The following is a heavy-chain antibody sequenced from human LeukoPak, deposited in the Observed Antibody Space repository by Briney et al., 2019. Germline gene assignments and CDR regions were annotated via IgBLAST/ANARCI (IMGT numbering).Heavy chain of an antibody. CDR1: GFTFSSYA. Sequence: GGSLSLSCAASGFTFSSYAMHWVRQAPGKGLEYVSAISSNGGSTYYANSAKGRFTISRDNSKNTLYLQMNSLRAEDTAVYYCARVPVVAATWGYYGMDVWGQGTTVTVSS. CDR3: ARVPVVAATWGYYGMDV. D-gene: IGHD2-15*01. CDR2: ISSNGGST. V-gene: IGHV3-64*01. J-gene: IGHJ6*02.